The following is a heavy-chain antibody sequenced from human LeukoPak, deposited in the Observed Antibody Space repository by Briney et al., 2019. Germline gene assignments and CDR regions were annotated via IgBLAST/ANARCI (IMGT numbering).Heavy chain of an antibody. D-gene: IGHD3-16*01. J-gene: IGHJ5*02. CDR3: ARLAYSTTWSAARFYP. CDR1: GYNFITYW. Sequence: GESLKISCKGSGYNFITYWIAWVRQMPGKGLEWMGIIYPGDSDTRYSPAFQGQVTISADKSISTAYLQWSSLKASDTAMYYCARLAYSTTWSAARFYPWGQGTLVTVSS. V-gene: IGHV5-51*01. CDR2: IYPGDSDT.